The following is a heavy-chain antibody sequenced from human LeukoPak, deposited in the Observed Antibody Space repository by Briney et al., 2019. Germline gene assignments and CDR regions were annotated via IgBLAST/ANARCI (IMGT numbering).Heavy chain of an antibody. CDR2: IYSGGST. J-gene: IGHJ6*02. CDR3: AKDRRYPAYYYYGMDV. D-gene: IGHD1-26*01. Sequence: GGSLRLSCAASGFTVSSNYMSWVRQAPGKGLEWVSVIYSGGSTYYADSVKGRFTISRDNSKNTLYLQMNSLRAEDTAVYYCAKDRRYPAYYYYGMDVWGQGTTVTVSS. V-gene: IGHV3-53*01. CDR1: GFTVSSNY.